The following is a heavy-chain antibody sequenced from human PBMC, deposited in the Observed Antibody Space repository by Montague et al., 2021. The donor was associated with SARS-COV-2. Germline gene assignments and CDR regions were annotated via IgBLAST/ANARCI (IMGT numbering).Heavy chain of an antibody. V-gene: IGHV4-39*01. D-gene: IGHD1-26*01. CDR3: ASGFSGGPWAFDI. CDR2: IYYRGST. Sequence: SETLSLTCTVSGGSISSSSYYWAWIRQPPGKGLEWIGSIYYRGSTYYNPSLKSRVFISVDTSKNQLSLTLTSVTAADTAVYYCASGFSGGPWAFDIWGQGTIVTVSS. J-gene: IGHJ3*02. CDR1: GGSISSSSYY.